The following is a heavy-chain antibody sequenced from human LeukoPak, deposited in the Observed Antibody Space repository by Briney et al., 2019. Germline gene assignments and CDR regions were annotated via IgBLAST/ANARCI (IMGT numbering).Heavy chain of an antibody. CDR1: GYSFTTYW. CDR3: ARRTVTTAPHFDY. V-gene: IGHV5-51*01. CDR2: IYPGDSDT. Sequence: GVSLKISCKGSGYSFTTYWIGWVRQMPGKGLEWMGIIYPGDSDTRYSPSFQGQVTFSVDKSISTAYLQWSSLKASDSAMYYCARRTVTTAPHFDYWGQGTLVTVSS. D-gene: IGHD4-17*01. J-gene: IGHJ4*02.